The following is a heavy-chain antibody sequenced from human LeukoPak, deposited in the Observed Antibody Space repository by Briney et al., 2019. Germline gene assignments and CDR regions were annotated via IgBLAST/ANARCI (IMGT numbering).Heavy chain of an antibody. CDR3: ARGGYGPRLGN. V-gene: IGHV4-34*01. Sequence: PSETLSLTCAVYGASFSDYYWSWIRQSPEKGLEWIGEISNIGTTSYNPSLNSLVIMSVDTSKNQFSLRLSSVTAADTAVYYCARGGYGPRLGNWGQGTLVTVSS. D-gene: IGHD3-16*01. CDR2: ISNIGTT. CDR1: GASFSDYY. J-gene: IGHJ4*02.